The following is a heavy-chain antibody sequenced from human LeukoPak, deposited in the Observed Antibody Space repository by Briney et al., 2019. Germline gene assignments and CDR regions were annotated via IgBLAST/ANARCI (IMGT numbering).Heavy chain of an antibody. CDR2: ISAYNGNT. D-gene: IGHD3-10*01. CDR1: GYTFTSYA. J-gene: IGHJ5*02. V-gene: IGHV1-18*01. Sequence: ASVKVSCKASGYTFTSYAISWVRLAPGQGLEWMGWISAYNGNTNYAQKLQGRVTMTTDTSTSTAYMELRSLRSDDTAVYYCARDRRITMVRGVINWFDPWGQGTLVTVSS. CDR3: ARDRRITMVRGVINWFDP.